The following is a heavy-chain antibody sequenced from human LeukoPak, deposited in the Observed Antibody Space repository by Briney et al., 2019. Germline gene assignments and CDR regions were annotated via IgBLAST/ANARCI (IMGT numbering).Heavy chain of an antibody. CDR1: GYSFTTHW. V-gene: IGHV5-51*01. J-gene: IGHJ3*02. D-gene: IGHD3-22*01. CDR3: ARHNYYDRPGAAFDI. CDR2: IYPGDSYT. Sequence: GESLKISCKGSGYSFTTHWIAWVRQMPGKGLEWMGIIYPGDSYTKYSPSFQGQVTISADKSISTAYLQWSSLKASDTAMYYCARHNYYDRPGAAFDIWGQGTMVTVSS.